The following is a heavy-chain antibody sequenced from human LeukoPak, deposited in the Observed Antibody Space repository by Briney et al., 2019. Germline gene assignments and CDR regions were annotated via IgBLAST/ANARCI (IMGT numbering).Heavy chain of an antibody. Sequence: PSETLSLTCTVSGAFVSSGGYYWSWLRQHPGKGLEWFGYIYYSGSTYSTPSPKSRVTISVDTSKNQFSLKLSAVTAADTAVYYCARASSGDYDDAFDSWGQGTMVTFAS. D-gene: IGHD3-22*01. CDR2: IYYSGST. V-gene: IGHV4-31*03. J-gene: IGHJ3*02. CDR1: GAFVSSGGYY. CDR3: ARASSGDYDDAFDS.